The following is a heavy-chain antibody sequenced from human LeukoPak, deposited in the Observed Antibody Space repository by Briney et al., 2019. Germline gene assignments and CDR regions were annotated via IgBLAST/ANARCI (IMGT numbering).Heavy chain of an antibody. CDR3: ASFSTAFDY. V-gene: IGHV4-59*01. J-gene: IGHJ4*02. D-gene: IGHD2/OR15-2a*01. CDR1: GGSISSYY. Sequence: TSETLSLTCTVSGGSISSYYWSWIRQPPGKGLEWIGYMYYSGSTNYNPSLKSRVTISVDTSKNQFSLKLSSVTAADTAVYYCASFSTAFDYWGQGALVTDSS. CDR2: MYYSGST.